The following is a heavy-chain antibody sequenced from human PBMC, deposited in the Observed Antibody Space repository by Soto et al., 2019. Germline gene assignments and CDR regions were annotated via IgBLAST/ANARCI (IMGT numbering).Heavy chain of an antibody. V-gene: IGHV3-30*18. CDR2: ISYDGSNK. D-gene: IGHD2-15*01. CDR3: AKGTYCSGGSCYSRGPNWFDP. Sequence: HPGGSLRLSCAASGFTFSSYGMHWVRQAPGKGLEWVAVISYDGSNKYYADSVKGRFTISRDNSKNTLYLQMNSLRAEDTAVYYCAKGTYCSGGSCYSRGPNWFDPWGQGTLVTVSS. J-gene: IGHJ5*02. CDR1: GFTFSSYG.